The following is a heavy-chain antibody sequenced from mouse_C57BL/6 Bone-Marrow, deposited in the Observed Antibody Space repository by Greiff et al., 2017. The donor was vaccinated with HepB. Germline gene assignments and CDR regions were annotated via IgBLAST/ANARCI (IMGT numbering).Heavy chain of an antibody. J-gene: IGHJ2*01. CDR2: IRNKANGYTT. V-gene: IGHV7-3*01. Sequence: EVHLVESGGGLVQPGGSLSLSCAASGFTFTDYYMSWVRQPPGKALEWLGFIRNKANGYTTEYSASVKGRFTISRDNSQSILYLQMNALRAEDSATYYCARNYGSSYVDYFDYWGQGTTLTVSS. CDR1: GFTFTDYY. D-gene: IGHD1-1*01. CDR3: ARNYGSSYVDYFDY.